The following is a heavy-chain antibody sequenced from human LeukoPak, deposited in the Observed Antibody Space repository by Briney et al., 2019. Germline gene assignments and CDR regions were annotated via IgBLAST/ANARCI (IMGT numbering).Heavy chain of an antibody. J-gene: IGHJ4*02. CDR3: ARTYYGDSLPDSGEEFDY. Sequence: ASVKVSCKASGYTFTSYYMHWVRQAPGQGLEWMGRIIPILGIANYAQKLQGRVTMTTDTSTSTAYMELRSLRSDDTAVYYCARTYYGDSLPDSGEEFDYWGQGTLVTVSS. D-gene: IGHD4-17*01. V-gene: IGHV1-18*04. CDR2: IIPILGIA. CDR1: GYTFTSYY.